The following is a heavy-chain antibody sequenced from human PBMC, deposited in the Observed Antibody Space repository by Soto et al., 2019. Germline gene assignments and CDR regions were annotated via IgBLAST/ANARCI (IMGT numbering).Heavy chain of an antibody. CDR1: GFAFSTSD. D-gene: IGHD4-17*01. CDR2: ISYDGSNQ. CDR3: GKNVGDPGDV. Sequence: QVRLVESGGGVVLPGRPLRLSCAASGFAFSTSDIHWVRQAPGKGLEWVALISYDGSNQYYADSVRGRFTTSRDNSKSTLYLQMNSLTAEDTAFYYWGKNVGDPGDVWGQGTLVTVSS. V-gene: IGHV3-30*18. J-gene: IGHJ4*02.